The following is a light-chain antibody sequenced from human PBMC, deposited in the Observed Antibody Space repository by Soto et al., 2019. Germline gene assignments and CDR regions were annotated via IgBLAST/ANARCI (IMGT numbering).Light chain of an antibody. Sequence: QSVLTQPPSLSGAPGQRITISCTGTSSNLGAAFAVQWYQQLPGAAPKLMIYEVSNRPSGVSNRFSASKSGNTASLTISGLQAEDEADYYCSSYTSSSSVVFGGGTKLTVL. V-gene: IGLV2-14*01. CDR3: SSYTSSSSVV. CDR1: SSNLGAAFA. J-gene: IGLJ2*01. CDR2: EVS.